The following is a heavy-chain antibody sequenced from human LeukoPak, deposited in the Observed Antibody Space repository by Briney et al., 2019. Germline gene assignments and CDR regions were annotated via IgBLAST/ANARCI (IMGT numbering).Heavy chain of an antibody. CDR2: ISGSGGST. D-gene: IGHD3-3*01. CDR3: AKPHYDFWSGYWGGDY. J-gene: IGHJ4*02. V-gene: IGHV3-23*01. CDR1: GFTFSSYA. Sequence: GGSLRLSCAASGFTFSSYAMSWVRQAPGKGLEWVSAISGSGGSTYYADSVKGRFTISRDNSKNTLYLQMNSLGAEDTAVYYCAKPHYDFWSGYWGGDYWGQGTLVTVSS.